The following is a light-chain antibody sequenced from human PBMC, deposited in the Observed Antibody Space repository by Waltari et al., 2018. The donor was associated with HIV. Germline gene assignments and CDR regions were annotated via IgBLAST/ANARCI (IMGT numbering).Light chain of an antibody. CDR3: CSYGSSATFVV. V-gene: IGLV2-23*02. J-gene: IGLJ2*01. CDR2: EVT. CDR1: RSGVGTYHL. Sequence: QSALTQPASVPGSPCPSNTLSCTSPRSGVGTYHLVSCYQHYGGKAPKLLIDEVTKRPSGISSRFSGSKSGNTASRTISDLQAEDEATYYCCSYGSSATFVVFGGGTRVTV.